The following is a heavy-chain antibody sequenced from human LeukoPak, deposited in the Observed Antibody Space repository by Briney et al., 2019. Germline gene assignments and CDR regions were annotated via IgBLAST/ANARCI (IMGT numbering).Heavy chain of an antibody. CDR3: ARTVFGDWYFDL. V-gene: IGHV4-4*07. D-gene: IGHD3-10*01. Sequence: SGTLSLTCTVSGGSISTYYWTWIRQPAGKGLEWIGRIYSSGSTNYNPSLKSRVTISVDTSKNQFSLKLSSVTAADTAVYYCARTVFGDWYFDLWGRGTLVTVSS. J-gene: IGHJ2*01. CDR2: IYSSGST. CDR1: GGSISTYY.